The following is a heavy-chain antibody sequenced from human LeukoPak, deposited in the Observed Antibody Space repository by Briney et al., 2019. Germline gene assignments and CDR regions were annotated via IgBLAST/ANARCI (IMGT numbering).Heavy chain of an antibody. CDR3: ARDYCGGGCPNDY. Sequence: PGGSLRLSCAASGFTFSSYWMSWVRQAPGKGLEWVANIKQDGSEKYYVDSVKGRFTISRDNAKNSLYLQMNSLRAEDTAVYYCARDYCGGGCPNDYWGQGTLVTVSS. J-gene: IGHJ4*02. V-gene: IGHV3-7*03. CDR1: GFTFSSYW. CDR2: IKQDGSEK. D-gene: IGHD2-21*02.